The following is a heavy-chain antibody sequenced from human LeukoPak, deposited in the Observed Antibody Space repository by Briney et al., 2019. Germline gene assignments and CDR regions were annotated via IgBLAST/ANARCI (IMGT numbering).Heavy chain of an antibody. CDR3: ARGRRGTMIVVVLTH. V-gene: IGHV1-8*02. CDR1: GYTFTGFY. Sequence: GASVKVSCKASGYTFTGFYIHWVRQAPGQGLEWMGWMNPNSGNTGYAQKFQGRVTMTRNTSISTAYMELSSLRSEDTAVYYCARGRRGTMIVVVLTHWGQGTLVTVSS. D-gene: IGHD3-22*01. CDR2: MNPNSGNT. J-gene: IGHJ4*02.